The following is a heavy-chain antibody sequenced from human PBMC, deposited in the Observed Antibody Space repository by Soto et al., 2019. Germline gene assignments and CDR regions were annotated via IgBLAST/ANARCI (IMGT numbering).Heavy chain of an antibody. CDR3: ARASN. Sequence: GGSLRLSCAASGFIFSSHWMSWVRQAPGKGLEWVANIKQDGSEKYYVDSVKGRFTISRDNAQNSLYLQMIRLRTDDRAVYYCARASNRGQGTLVTVPS. J-gene: IGHJ4*02. CDR2: IKQDGSEK. V-gene: IGHV3-7*05. CDR1: GFIFSSHW.